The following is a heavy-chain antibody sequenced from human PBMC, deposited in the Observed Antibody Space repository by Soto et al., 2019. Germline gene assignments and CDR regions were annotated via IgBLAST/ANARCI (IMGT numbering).Heavy chain of an antibody. J-gene: IGHJ4*02. Sequence: QVRLVESGGGLVRPGGSLRLSCAASGFAFNNYYMSWIRQTPRKGLEWLSYISTGSSYTRYTDSVKGRFIISRDDAKNSVYLQMHSLRAEDTGLYYCASAPDTGFEYFFHNWGPGIQVTVSS. CDR3: ASAPDTGFEYFFHN. D-gene: IGHD5-12*01. CDR2: ISTGSSYT. CDR1: GFAFNNYY. V-gene: IGHV3-11*05.